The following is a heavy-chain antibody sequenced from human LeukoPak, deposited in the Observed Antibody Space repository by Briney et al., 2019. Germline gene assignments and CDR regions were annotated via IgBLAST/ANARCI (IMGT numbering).Heavy chain of an antibody. V-gene: IGHV4-59*01. D-gene: IGHD4-17*01. CDR2: IYYSGST. Sequence: PSETLSLTCGVYGGAFTGYYWSWIRQPPGKGLEWIGYIYYSGSTNYNPSLKSRVTMSVDTSKKQFSLKLSSVTAADTAVYYCARGRPPHDYGTLFDYWGQGTLVTVSS. J-gene: IGHJ4*02. CDR3: ARGRPPHDYGTLFDY. CDR1: GGAFTGYY.